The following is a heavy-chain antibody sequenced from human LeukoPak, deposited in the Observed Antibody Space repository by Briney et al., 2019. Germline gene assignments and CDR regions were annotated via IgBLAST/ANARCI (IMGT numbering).Heavy chain of an antibody. J-gene: IGHJ5*02. CDR2: ISGSGGSR. Sequence: GGSLRLSCAASGFTFSSYAMSWVRHAPGKGLEWVSAISGSGGSRYYADSVKGRFTISRDNTKNTLYLQMNSLRAEDTAVYYCANTAPPGNWFDPWGQGTLVTVSS. D-gene: IGHD2-21*02. V-gene: IGHV3-23*01. CDR1: GFTFSSYA. CDR3: ANTAPPGNWFDP.